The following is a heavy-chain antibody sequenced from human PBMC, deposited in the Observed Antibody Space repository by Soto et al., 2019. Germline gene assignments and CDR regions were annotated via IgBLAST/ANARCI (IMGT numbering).Heavy chain of an antibody. CDR3: ARVGGINWFDP. J-gene: IGHJ5*02. CDR2: IYYSGST. D-gene: IGHD1-20*01. V-gene: IGHV4-31*03. CDR1: GGSISSGGYY. Sequence: QVQLQESGPGLVKPSQTLSLTCTDSGGSISSGGYYWSWIRQHPGKGLEWIGYIYYSGSTYYNPSPKRRVPISVDTSKNQFSLKLSSVTASDTAVYYCARVGGINWFDPWGQGTLVTVSS.